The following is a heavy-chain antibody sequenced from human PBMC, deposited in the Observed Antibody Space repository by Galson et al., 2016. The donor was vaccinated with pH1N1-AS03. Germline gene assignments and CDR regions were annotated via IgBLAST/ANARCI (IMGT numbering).Heavy chain of an antibody. Sequence: SETLSLTCTVSGGSIGVSYWSWIRQSPGRGVEWIGYFYYIANTKYNPSLKSRVTISVDTSKNQFSLNLTYVTAADTAVYYCAKLRRGPWYLDLWGRGTMVTVSS. CDR3: AKLRRGPWYLDL. D-gene: IGHD4-17*01. V-gene: IGHV4-59*12. CDR2: FYYIANT. CDR1: GGSIGVSY. J-gene: IGHJ2*01.